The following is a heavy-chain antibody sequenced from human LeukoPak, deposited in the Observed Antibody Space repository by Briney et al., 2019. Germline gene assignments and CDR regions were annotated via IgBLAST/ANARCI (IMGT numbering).Heavy chain of an antibody. Sequence: ASVKVSCKASGYTFTGYYMHWVRQAPGQGLEWMGWINPNSGGTNYAQKFQGRVTMTRDTSISTAYMELSRLRSDDTAVYYCARGGRNDILAGPIDYWGQGTLVTVSS. J-gene: IGHJ4*02. D-gene: IGHD3-9*01. CDR1: GYTFTGYY. CDR3: ARGGRNDILAGPIDY. CDR2: INPNSGGT. V-gene: IGHV1-2*02.